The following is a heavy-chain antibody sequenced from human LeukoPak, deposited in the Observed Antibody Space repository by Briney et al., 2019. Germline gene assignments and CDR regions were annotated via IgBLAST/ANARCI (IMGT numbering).Heavy chain of an antibody. V-gene: IGHV4-59*08. Sequence: PSEPLSLTCTVSGVPISCYHWRCLPQPPGKAVEGFGYIYYSGSANCNPSHKSRVNISVDTCKNQFDLKLNSVSAADTAVYCCARGLNYDSLTGYPRYLLEAFDIWGQGTMVTVSS. CDR3: ARGLNYDSLTGYPRYLLEAFDI. D-gene: IGHD3-9*01. CDR2: IYYSGSA. CDR1: GVPISCYH. J-gene: IGHJ3*02.